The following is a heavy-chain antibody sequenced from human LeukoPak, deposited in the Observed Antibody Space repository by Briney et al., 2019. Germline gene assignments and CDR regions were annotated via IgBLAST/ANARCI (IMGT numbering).Heavy chain of an antibody. CDR2: ISYDGSNK. CDR1: GFTFSSYA. D-gene: IGHD2-2*01. V-gene: IGHV3-30-3*01. CDR3: AIHPLVCTSCYREDWFDP. Sequence: GGSLRLSCAASGFTFSSYAMHWVRQAPGKGLEWVAVISYDGSNKYYADSVKGRFTISRDNSKNTLYLQMNSLRAEDTAVYYCAIHPLVCTSCYREDWFDPWGQGTLVTVSS. J-gene: IGHJ5*02.